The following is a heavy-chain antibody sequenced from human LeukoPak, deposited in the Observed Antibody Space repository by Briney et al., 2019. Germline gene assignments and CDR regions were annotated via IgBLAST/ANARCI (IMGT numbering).Heavy chain of an antibody. CDR3: ARLSSGWYDAFDI. J-gene: IGHJ3*02. V-gene: IGHV1-2*02. Sequence: GASVKVSCKASGYTFTGYYMHWVRQAPGQGLEWMGWINPNSGGTNYAQKFQGRVTMTRDTPISTAYMELSRLRSDDTAVYYCARLSSGWYDAFDIWGQGTMVTVSS. CDR1: GYTFTGYY. D-gene: IGHD6-19*01. CDR2: INPNSGGT.